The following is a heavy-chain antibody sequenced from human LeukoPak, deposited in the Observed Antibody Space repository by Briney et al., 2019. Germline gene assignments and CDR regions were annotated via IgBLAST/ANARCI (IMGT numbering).Heavy chain of an antibody. CDR3: ASPPPIPRTYCSSTSCFATVYYYGMDV. D-gene: IGHD2-2*01. CDR1: GGTFSSYA. J-gene: IGHJ6*02. Sequence: SVKVSCKAPGGTFSSYAISWVRQAPGQGLEWMGGIIPIFGTANYAQKFQGRVTITADESTSTAYMELSSLRSEDTAVYYCASPPPIPRTYCSSTSCFATVYYYGMDVWGQGTTVTVSS. V-gene: IGHV1-69*13. CDR2: IIPIFGTA.